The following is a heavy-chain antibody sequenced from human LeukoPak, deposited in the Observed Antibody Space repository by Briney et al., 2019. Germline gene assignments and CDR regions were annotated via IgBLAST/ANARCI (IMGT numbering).Heavy chain of an antibody. D-gene: IGHD3-22*01. Sequence: SETLSLTCTVSGGSISSSSYYWGWIRQPPGKGLEWIGSIYYSGSTYYNPSLKSRVTISVDTSKNQLSLKLSSVTAADTAVYYCARDSGIRLYDSNWFDPWGQGTLVTVSS. CDR3: ARDSGIRLYDSNWFDP. V-gene: IGHV4-39*07. J-gene: IGHJ5*02. CDR2: IYYSGST. CDR1: GGSISSSSYY.